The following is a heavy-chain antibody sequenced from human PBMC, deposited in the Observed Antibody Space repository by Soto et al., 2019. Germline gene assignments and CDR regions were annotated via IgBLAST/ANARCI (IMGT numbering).Heavy chain of an antibody. Sequence: QVHLVQSGAEVKKPGSSVKVSCKASGGAFTAYSFHWVRQAPGQGLEWMGGIIPMSGTTNYALKFQGRVTMTADVPTHTAYIELSSLRSEDTAIYYCARDNTGLDYWGQGTLVTVSS. V-gene: IGHV1-69*12. J-gene: IGHJ4*02. D-gene: IGHD1-1*01. CDR2: IIPMSGTT. CDR3: ARDNTGLDY. CDR1: GGAFTAYS.